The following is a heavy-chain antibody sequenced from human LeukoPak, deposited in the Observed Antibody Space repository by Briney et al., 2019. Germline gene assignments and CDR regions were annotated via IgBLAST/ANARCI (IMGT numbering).Heavy chain of an antibody. D-gene: IGHD6-13*01. Sequence: SQTLSLTCTVSGGFLNTGNYYWSWIRQPAGKGLEWIGHIYTTGSTSYNPSLKSRVTISVDTSKNQFSLNLSSVTAADTAVYYCARDWGPSAATPYYFDHWGQGALVTVS. V-gene: IGHV4-61*09. CDR2: IYTTGST. J-gene: IGHJ4*02. CDR1: GGFLNTGNYY. CDR3: ARDWGPSAATPYYFDH.